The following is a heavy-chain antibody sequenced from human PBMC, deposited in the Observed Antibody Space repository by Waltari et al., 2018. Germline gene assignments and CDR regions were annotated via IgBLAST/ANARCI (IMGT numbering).Heavy chain of an antibody. CDR2: IYTSGST. J-gene: IGHJ2*01. V-gene: IGHV4-4*07. Sequence: QVQLQESGPGLVKPSETLSLTCTVSGGSISSYYWSWIRQPAGKGLEWIGRIYTSGSTNYHPALKSRVTVSVDTSKNQFSLKPSSVTAAETAVYYCATTLLMGSGSQGWWYFDLWGRGTLVTVSS. CDR3: ATTLLMGSGSQGWWYFDL. CDR1: GGSISSYY. D-gene: IGHD3-10*01.